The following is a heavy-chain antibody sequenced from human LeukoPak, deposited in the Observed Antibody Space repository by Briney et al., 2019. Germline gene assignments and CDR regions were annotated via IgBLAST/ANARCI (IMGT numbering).Heavy chain of an antibody. CDR1: GGSISSYY. Sequence: SETLSLTCTVSGGSISSYYWSWIRQPAGKGLEWIGRIYTSGSTNYNPSLKRRVTMSVDTSKNQFSLKLSSVTAADTAVYYCARDRRGRPYDFWSGYYTGIGWFDPWGQGTLVTVSS. CDR2: IYTSGST. J-gene: IGHJ5*02. D-gene: IGHD3-3*01. CDR3: ARDRRGRPYDFWSGYYTGIGWFDP. V-gene: IGHV4-4*07.